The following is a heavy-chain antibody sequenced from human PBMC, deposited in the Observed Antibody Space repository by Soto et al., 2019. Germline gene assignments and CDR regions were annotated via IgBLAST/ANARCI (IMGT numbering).Heavy chain of an antibody. Sequence: GSLRLSCVASGFTFSSYALHWVRQAPGKGLEWVAVISYDGTNKYYADSVKGRFTISRDISKNTLYLQMNSLRAEDTAVYFCARDFGGNSRLYYFDYWGQGP. CDR3: ARDFGGNSRLYYFDY. V-gene: IGHV3-30-3*01. CDR1: GFTFSSYA. CDR2: ISYDGTNK. J-gene: IGHJ4*02. D-gene: IGHD2-21*02.